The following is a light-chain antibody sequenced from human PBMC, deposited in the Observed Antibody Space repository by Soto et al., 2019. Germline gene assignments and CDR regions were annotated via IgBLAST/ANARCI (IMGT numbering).Light chain of an antibody. CDR1: HSISTF. CDR3: QQSYNTLT. J-gene: IGKJ4*01. CDR2: SAS. Sequence: DIQMTQSPSSLSASVGDRVTITCRASHSISTFLNWYQHTPGKAPKLLIYSASTLQSGVPPRFSGSGSGTDFTLTISSLQPEDFATYYRQQSYNTLTFGGGTKVEIK. V-gene: IGKV1-39*01.